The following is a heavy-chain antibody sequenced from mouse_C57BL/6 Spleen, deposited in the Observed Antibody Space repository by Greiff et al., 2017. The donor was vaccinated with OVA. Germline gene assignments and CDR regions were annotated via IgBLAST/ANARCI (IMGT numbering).Heavy chain of an antibody. J-gene: IGHJ1*03. Sequence: QVQLQQSGAELVRPGASVTLSCKASGYTFTDYEMHWVKQTPVHGLEWIGAIDPETGGTAYNQKFKGKAILTADKSSSTAYMGLRSLTSEDSAVYYCTRSGDGYNWYIDVWGTGTTVTVSS. CDR3: TRSGDGYNWYIDV. CDR2: IDPETGGT. V-gene: IGHV1-15*01. D-gene: IGHD2-3*01. CDR1: GYTFTDYE.